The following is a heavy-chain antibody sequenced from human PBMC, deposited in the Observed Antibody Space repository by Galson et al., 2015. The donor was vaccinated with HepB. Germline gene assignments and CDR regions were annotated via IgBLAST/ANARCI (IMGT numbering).Heavy chain of an antibody. D-gene: IGHD2-2*01. CDR2: ISSNGGST. V-gene: IGHV3-64D*06. CDR3: VKRSGCSSTSCRSYFDY. J-gene: IGHJ4*02. Sequence: SLRLSCAASGFTFSSYAMHWVRQAPGKGLEYVSAISSNGGSTYYADSVKGRFTISRDNSKNTLYLQMSSLRAEDTAVYYCVKRSGCSSTSCRSYFDYWGQGTLVTVSS. CDR1: GFTFSSYA.